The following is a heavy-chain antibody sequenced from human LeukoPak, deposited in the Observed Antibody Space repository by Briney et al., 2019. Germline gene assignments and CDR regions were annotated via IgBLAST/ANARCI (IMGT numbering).Heavy chain of an antibody. CDR3: ARGRVYGDYDYYYYGMDV. D-gene: IGHD4-17*01. V-gene: IGHV1-69*06. CDR1: GGTFSSYA. Sequence: GASVKVSCKASGGTFSSYAISWVRQAPGQGLEWMGRIIPIFGTANYAQKFQGRVTITADKSTSTAYMELSSLRSEDTAVYYCARGRVYGDYDYYYYGMDVWGKGTTVTVSS. J-gene: IGHJ6*04. CDR2: IIPIFGTA.